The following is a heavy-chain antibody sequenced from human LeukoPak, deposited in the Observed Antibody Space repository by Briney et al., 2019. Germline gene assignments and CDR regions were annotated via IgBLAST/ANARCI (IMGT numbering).Heavy chain of an antibody. V-gene: IGHV4-31*03. Sequence: PSQTLSLTCTVSGGSISSGGYYWSWIRQHPGKGLEWIGYIYYSGSTYYNPSLKSRVTISVDTPKNQFSLKLSSVTAADTAVYYCARDTRRWFDPWGQGTLVTVSS. CDR3: ARDTRRWFDP. J-gene: IGHJ5*02. CDR1: GGSISSGGYY. CDR2: IYYSGST.